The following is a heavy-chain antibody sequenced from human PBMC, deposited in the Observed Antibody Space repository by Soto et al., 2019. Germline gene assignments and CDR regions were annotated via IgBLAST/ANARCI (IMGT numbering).Heavy chain of an antibody. CDR2: IMSDGSGT. CDR3: ARSRGSGGVEYIMDA. D-gene: IGHD3-16*01. V-gene: IGHV3-74*01. CDR1: GFTFSSYW. J-gene: IGHJ6*02. Sequence: EVQLVESGGGLVQPGVSLRLSCAASGFTFSSYWMHWVRQGPGEGLVWVSRIMSDGSGTTYADSVKGRCTISRDNAKNALDLQRNCLRAEDTAVDLCARSRGSGGVEYIMDAWGQGTTVTVSS.